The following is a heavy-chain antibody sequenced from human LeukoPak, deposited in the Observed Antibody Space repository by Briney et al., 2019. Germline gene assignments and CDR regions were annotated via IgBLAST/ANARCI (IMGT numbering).Heavy chain of an antibody. D-gene: IGHD4/OR15-4a*01. CDR1: GGSIRSSYYY. Sequence: ESSETLSLTCTVSGGSIRSSYYYWGWIRQPPGKGLEWIGSIYDSGSTYYNPSLKSRVTISVDTSKNQFSLKLNSVTAADTAVYYCVRHDGRGGATMGAFDSWGQGSLVTVSS. CDR2: IYDSGST. J-gene: IGHJ5*01. V-gene: IGHV4-39*01. CDR3: VRHDGRGGATMGAFDS.